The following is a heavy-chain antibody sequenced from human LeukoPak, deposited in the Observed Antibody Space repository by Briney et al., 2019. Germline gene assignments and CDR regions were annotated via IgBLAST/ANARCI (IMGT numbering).Heavy chain of an antibody. V-gene: IGHV1-46*01. CDR1: GYTFTSYY. Sequence: GASVKVSCKASGYTFTSYYMHWVRQAPGQGPEWMGIINPSGGSTSYAQKFQGGVTMTRDTPTSTVYMELSSLRSEDTAVYYCARDPRYSGSYYGRYFDYWGQGTLVTVSS. CDR3: ARDPRYSGSYYGRYFDY. CDR2: INPSGGST. D-gene: IGHD1-26*01. J-gene: IGHJ4*02.